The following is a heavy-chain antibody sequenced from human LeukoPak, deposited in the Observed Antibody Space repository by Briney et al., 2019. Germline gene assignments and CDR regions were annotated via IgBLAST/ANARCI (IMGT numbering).Heavy chain of an antibody. V-gene: IGHV4-59*01. Sequence: SETLSLTCTVSGGSISSYYWSWIRPPPGKGLEWIGYIYYSGSTNYNPSLQSRVTISVDTSKNQFSLKLSSVTAADTAVYYCASTIAVAGNSRWFDPWGQGTLVTVSS. CDR1: GGSISSYY. J-gene: IGHJ5*02. CDR3: ASTIAVAGNSRWFDP. D-gene: IGHD6-19*01. CDR2: IYYSGST.